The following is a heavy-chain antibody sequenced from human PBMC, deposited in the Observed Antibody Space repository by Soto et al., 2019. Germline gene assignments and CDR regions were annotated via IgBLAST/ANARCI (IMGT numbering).Heavy chain of an antibody. J-gene: IGHJ6*02. Sequence: LRLSCAASGFTFSSYWMHWVRQAPGKGLVWVSRINSDGSSTSYADSVKGRFTISRDNAKNTLYLQMNSLRAEDTAVYYCAREIAAAGNRYYYYGMDVWGQGTTVTVSS. CDR3: AREIAAAGNRYYYYGMDV. CDR2: INSDGSST. CDR1: GFTFSSYW. D-gene: IGHD6-13*01. V-gene: IGHV3-74*01.